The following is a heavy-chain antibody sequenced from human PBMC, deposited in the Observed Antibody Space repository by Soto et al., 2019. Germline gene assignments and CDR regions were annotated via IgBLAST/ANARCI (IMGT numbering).Heavy chain of an antibody. J-gene: IGHJ4*02. V-gene: IGHV4-30-2*01. D-gene: IGHD1-1*01. CDR2: IYHSGST. CDR3: ARRYGRAFDY. Sequence: PSETLSLTCAVSGGSISSGGYSWSWIRQPPGKGLEWIAYIYHSGSTNYNPSLKSRVTISVDTSKNQFSLKLSSVTAADTAVYYCARRYGRAFDYWGQGTLVTVSS. CDR1: GGSISSGGYS.